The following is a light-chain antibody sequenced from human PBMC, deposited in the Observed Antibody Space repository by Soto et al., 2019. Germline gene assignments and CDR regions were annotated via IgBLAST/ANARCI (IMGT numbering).Light chain of an antibody. J-gene: IGLJ2*01. Sequence: QSALTQPASVSGSPGQSITISCTGTSSDIGNYDFVSWSQQVPGTAPKAMIYEVSSRPSGVSNRFSGSKSGNTASLTISGLQAEDEAYYYCSSYTTSTSFILFGGGTKLTVL. CDR3: SSYTTSTSFIL. CDR2: EVS. V-gene: IGLV2-14*01. CDR1: SSDIGNYDF.